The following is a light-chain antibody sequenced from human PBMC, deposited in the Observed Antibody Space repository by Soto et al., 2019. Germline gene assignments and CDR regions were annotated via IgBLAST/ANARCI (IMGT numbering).Light chain of an antibody. CDR2: AAA. CDR1: QDIGSW. V-gene: IGKV1-12*01. CDR3: QQGNNLPLT. J-gene: IGKJ3*01. Sequence: DLQMTQSPSSVSASVGDRVTITCRASQDIGSWLAWYQQKPGKAPKLLIYAAASLQSGVPSRFSATFSGTDFTLTISSLQPEDLATYFCQQGNNLPLTFGPGTKVDLK.